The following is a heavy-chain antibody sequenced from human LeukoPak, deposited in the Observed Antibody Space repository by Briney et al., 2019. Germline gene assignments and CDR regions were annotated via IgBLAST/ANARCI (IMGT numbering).Heavy chain of an antibody. CDR2: ISGSGGST. J-gene: IGHJ4*02. D-gene: IGHD6-19*01. V-gene: IGHV3-23*01. CDR3: AKVGISSSGWPFDY. Sequence: PGGSLRLSCAASGFTFSSYAMSWVRQAPGRGLEWVSAISGSGGSTYYADSVKGRFTISRDNSKNTLYLQMNSLRAEDTAVYYCAKVGISSSGWPFDYWGQGTLVTVSS. CDR1: GFTFSSYA.